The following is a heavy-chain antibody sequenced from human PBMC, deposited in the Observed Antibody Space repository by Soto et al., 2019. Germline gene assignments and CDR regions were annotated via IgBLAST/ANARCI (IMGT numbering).Heavy chain of an antibody. CDR2: INPSGGST. CDR3: ARATRTYYYDSSGYPPGFPFDI. V-gene: IGHV1-46*01. J-gene: IGHJ3*02. CDR1: GYTFTSYY. D-gene: IGHD3-22*01. Sequence: ASVKVSCKASGYTFTSYYMHWVRQAPRQGLEWMGIINPSGGSTSYAQKFQGRVTMTRDTSTSTVYMELSSLRSEDTAVYYCARATRTYYYDSSGYPPGFPFDIWGQGTMVTVSS.